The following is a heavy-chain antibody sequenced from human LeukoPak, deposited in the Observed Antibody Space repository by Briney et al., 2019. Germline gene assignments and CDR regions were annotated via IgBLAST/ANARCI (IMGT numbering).Heavy chain of an antibody. D-gene: IGHD2-2*01. V-gene: IGHV4-34*01. Sequence: KPSETPSLTCAVYGGSFSGYYWSWIRQPPGKGLEWIGEINHSGSTNYNPSLKSRVTISVDTSKNQFSLKLSSVTAADTAVYYCARGGNIVVVPAAMLFGFDPWGRGTLVTVSS. CDR2: INHSGST. J-gene: IGHJ5*02. CDR1: GGSFSGYY. CDR3: ARGGNIVVVPAAMLFGFDP.